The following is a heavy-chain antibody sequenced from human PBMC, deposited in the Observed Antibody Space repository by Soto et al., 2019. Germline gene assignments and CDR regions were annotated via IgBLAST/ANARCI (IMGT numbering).Heavy chain of an antibody. V-gene: IGHV1-8*01. CDR2: MNPNSGNT. CDR3: ARVLGVGYDILTGYYSGPSFDP. CDR1: GYTFTIYY. D-gene: IGHD3-9*01. Sequence: ASVKGSCKASGYTFTIYYINWVRQATGHGLEWMGWMNPNSGNTGYAQKFQGRVTMTRNTSISTAYMELSSLRSEDTAVYYCARVLGVGYDILTGYYSGPSFDPWGQGTLVTVSS. J-gene: IGHJ5*02.